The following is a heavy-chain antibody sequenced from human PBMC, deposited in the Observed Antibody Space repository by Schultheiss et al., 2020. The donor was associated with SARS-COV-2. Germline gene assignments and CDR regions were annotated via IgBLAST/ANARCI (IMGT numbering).Heavy chain of an antibody. CDR3: ASGWFGELLYY. V-gene: IGHV4-59*01. D-gene: IGHD3-10*01. CDR1: GGSFSGYY. J-gene: IGHJ4*02. Sequence: SETLSLTCAVYGGSFSGYYWSWIRQPPGKGLEWIGYIYYSGSTNYNPSLKSRVTISVDTSKNQFSLKLSSVTAADTAVYYCASGWFGELLYYWGQGTLVTVSS. CDR2: IYYSGST.